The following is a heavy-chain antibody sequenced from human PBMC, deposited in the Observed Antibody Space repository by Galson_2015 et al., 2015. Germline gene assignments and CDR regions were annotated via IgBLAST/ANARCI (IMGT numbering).Heavy chain of an antibody. J-gene: IGHJ4*02. CDR1: GGTFSSYA. D-gene: IGHD3-22*01. Sequence: SVKVSCKASGGTFSSYAISWVRQAPGQGLEWMGGIIPIFGTANYAQKFQGRVTITADESTSTAYMELSSLRSEDTAVYYCARGALDYYDSSGYYPDPNTRYYFDYWGQGTLVTVSS. CDR3: ARGALDYYDSSGYYPDPNTRYYFDY. CDR2: IIPIFGTA. V-gene: IGHV1-69*13.